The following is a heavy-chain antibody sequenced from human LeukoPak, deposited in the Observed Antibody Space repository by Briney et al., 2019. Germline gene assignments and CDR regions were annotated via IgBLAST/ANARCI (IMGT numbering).Heavy chain of an antibody. CDR3: AKDGGSGSYYNFH. D-gene: IGHD3-10*01. V-gene: IGHV3-23*01. CDR2: ISGSGGST. Sequence: GGSLRLSCTASGFTFSSYAMSWVRQAPGKGLEWVSAISGSGGSTYYADPVKARFTISRDNSKNTLYLQMNSLRAEDTAVYYCAKDGGSGSYYNFHWGQGTLVTVSS. J-gene: IGHJ4*02. CDR1: GFTFSSYA.